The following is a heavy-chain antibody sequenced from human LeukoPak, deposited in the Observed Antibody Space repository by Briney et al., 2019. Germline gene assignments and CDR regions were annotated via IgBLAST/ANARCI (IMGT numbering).Heavy chain of an antibody. V-gene: IGHV3-7*01. Sequence: PGGSLRLSCASSGFTFSNDWMTWVRQAQGKGLEWVANINTDGSKKNYVDSVKGRFTISRDNSKNSLFLQMNSLRAEDTAIYYCARDTPPSSSSSYFDAFDMWGQGTMVTVSS. CDR3: ARDTPPSSSSSYFDAFDM. CDR1: GFTFSNDW. CDR2: INTDGSKK. J-gene: IGHJ3*02. D-gene: IGHD6-19*01.